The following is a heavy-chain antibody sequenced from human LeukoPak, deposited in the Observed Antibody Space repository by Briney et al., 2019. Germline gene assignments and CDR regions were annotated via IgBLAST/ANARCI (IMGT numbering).Heavy chain of an antibody. CDR2: ISSSSSTI. D-gene: IGHD3-3*02. Sequence: GGSLRLSCAASGFTFSSYTMNWVRQAPGKGLEWVSYISSSSSTIYYADSVKGRFTISRDNAKNSLYLQMNSLRPEDTAIYYCANRHFWGQGTLVTVSS. V-gene: IGHV3-48*04. CDR1: GFTFSSYT. CDR3: ANRHF. J-gene: IGHJ4*02.